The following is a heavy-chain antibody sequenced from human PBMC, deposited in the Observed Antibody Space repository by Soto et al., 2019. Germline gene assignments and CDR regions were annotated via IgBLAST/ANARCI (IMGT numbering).Heavy chain of an antibody. J-gene: IGHJ5*02. CDR3: ARGGAGIYNWFDP. Sequence: QVQLQESGPGLVKPSQTLSLTCTVSGGSISSGGYYWSCIRQHLGKGLEWIGYIYYSGSTYYNPSLKSRVTISVDTSKNQFSLKLSSATAADTAVYYCARGGAGIYNWFDPWGQGTLVTVSS. V-gene: IGHV4-31*03. CDR1: GGSISSGGYY. CDR2: IYYSGST. D-gene: IGHD6-19*01.